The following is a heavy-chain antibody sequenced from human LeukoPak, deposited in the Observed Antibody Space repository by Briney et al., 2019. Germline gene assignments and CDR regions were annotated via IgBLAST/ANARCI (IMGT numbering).Heavy chain of an antibody. D-gene: IGHD1-14*01. CDR1: GFTFSTYS. CDR2: ISSSSTTI. Sequence: PGGSLRLSCSASGFTFSTYSMNWVRQAPGKGLEWVSYISSSSTTIYYADSVKGRFTISRDNAKNSLYLQMNSLRAEDTAVYYCARALTGPDYWGQGTLVTVSS. J-gene: IGHJ4*02. CDR3: ARALTGPDY. V-gene: IGHV3-48*04.